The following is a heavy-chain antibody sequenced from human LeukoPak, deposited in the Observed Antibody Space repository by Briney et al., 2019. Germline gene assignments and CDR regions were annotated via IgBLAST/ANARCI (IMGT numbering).Heavy chain of an antibody. J-gene: IGHJ6*03. CDR2: IYYSGST. D-gene: IGHD3-3*01. Sequence: PSETLSLTCTVSGGSISSSSYYWGWIRQPPGKGLEWIGSIYYSGSTNYNPSLKSRVTISVDTSKNQFSLTLSSVTAADTAVYYCAREESYYDFWSGYLPYYYMDVWGKGTTVTVSS. CDR1: GGSISSSSYY. CDR3: AREESYYDFWSGYLPYYYMDV. V-gene: IGHV4-39*07.